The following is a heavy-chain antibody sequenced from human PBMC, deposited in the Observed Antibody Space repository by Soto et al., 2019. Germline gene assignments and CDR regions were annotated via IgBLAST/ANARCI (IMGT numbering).Heavy chain of an antibody. V-gene: IGHV4-30-2*01. CDR1: GGSISSGGYS. CDR3: ARVITIFGVVRENWFDP. CDR2: IYHSGST. D-gene: IGHD3-3*01. Sequence: PSETLSLTCAVSGGSISSGGYSWSWIRQPPGKGLEWIGYIYHSGSTYHNPSLKSRVTISVDRSKNQFSLKLSSVTAADTAVYYCARVITIFGVVRENWFDPWGQGTLVTVSS. J-gene: IGHJ5*02.